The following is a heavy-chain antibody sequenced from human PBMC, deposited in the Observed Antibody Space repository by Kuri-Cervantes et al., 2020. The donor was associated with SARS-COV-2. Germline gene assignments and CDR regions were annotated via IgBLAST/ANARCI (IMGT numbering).Heavy chain of an antibody. CDR1: GGSISSSSYY. CDR2: IYYSGST. J-gene: IGHJ4*02. Sequence: SETLSLTCTVSGGSISSSSYYWGWIRQPPGKGLEWIGSIYYSGSTNYNPSLKSRVTISVDTSKNQFSLKLSSVTAADTAVYYCARSGSYSYYFDYWGQGTLVTVSS. CDR3: ARSGSYSYYFDY. D-gene: IGHD1-26*01. V-gene: IGHV4-39*07.